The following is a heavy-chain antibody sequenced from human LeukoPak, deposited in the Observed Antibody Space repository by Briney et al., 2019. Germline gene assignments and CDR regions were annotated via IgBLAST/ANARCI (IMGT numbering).Heavy chain of an antibody. CDR2: ISAYNGNT. CDR3: ARDLYDYVWGSYRDYYYMDV. V-gene: IGHV1-18*01. J-gene: IGHJ6*03. CDR1: GYTFTSYG. Sequence: EASVKVSCKASGYTFTSYGISWVRQAPGQGLEWMGWISAYNGNTNYAQKLQGRVTMTTDTSTSTAYMELRSLRSDDTAVYYCARDLYDYVWGSYRDYYYMDVWGKGTTVTISS. D-gene: IGHD3-16*02.